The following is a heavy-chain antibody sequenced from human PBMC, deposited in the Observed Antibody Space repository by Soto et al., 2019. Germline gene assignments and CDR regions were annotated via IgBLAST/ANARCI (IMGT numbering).Heavy chain of an antibody. J-gene: IGHJ6*02. CDR3: ASHYHGDSSYYYGMDV. D-gene: IGHD4-17*01. CDR2: IIPIFGTA. V-gene: IGHV1-69*12. CDR1: GGTFSSYA. Sequence: QVQLVQSGAEVKKPGSSVKVSCKASGGTFSSYAITWVRQAPGQGLEWMGGIIPIFGTANYAQKFQGRVTITADESTSTAYMELSSLRSEDTAVYYCASHYHGDSSYYYGMDVWGQGTTVTVSS.